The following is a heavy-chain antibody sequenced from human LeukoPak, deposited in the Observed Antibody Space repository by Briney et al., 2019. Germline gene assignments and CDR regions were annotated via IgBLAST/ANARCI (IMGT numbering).Heavy chain of an antibody. Sequence: GGSLRLSCAASGFTFSSYAMSWVRQAPGKGLEWVGFIRSKGYGGTTEYAASVKGRFTISRDDSKSIAYLQMNSLKTEDTAVYYCTTSYSGFAPDAFDIWGQGTMVTVSA. J-gene: IGHJ3*02. D-gene: IGHD5-12*01. CDR1: GFTFSSYA. CDR2: IRSKGYGGTT. V-gene: IGHV3-49*04. CDR3: TTSYSGFAPDAFDI.